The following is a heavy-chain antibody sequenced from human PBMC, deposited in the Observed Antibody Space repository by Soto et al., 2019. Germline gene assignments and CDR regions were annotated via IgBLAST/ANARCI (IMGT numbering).Heavy chain of an antibody. J-gene: IGHJ4*02. Sequence: SETLSLTCTISGGSISSRDYYWSWIRQHPGKGLEWIGYIYYSGNTNYNPSLKSRVTISVDTSKNQFSLKLSSVTAADTAVYYCARSPENYYGSGSYFFDYWGQGTLVTVSS. CDR3: ARSPENYYGSGSYFFDY. D-gene: IGHD3-10*01. V-gene: IGHV4-31*03. CDR1: GGSISSRDYY. CDR2: IYYSGNT.